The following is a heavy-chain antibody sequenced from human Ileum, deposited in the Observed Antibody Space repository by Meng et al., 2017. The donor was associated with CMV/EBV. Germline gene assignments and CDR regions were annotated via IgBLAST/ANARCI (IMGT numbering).Heavy chain of an antibody. CDR2: RQKNGND. D-gene: IGHD3-16*01. CDR1: CRSISSDNYH. V-gene: IGHV4-61*02. CDR3: AIYYGGFGGRGY. J-gene: IGHJ4*02. Sequence: GQREEAGPGPVEPFRTPFLTCLVSCRSISSDNYHWSWIREPAGKGLEWIGQRQKNGNDNYNASLKSRVTISIDTSKNQFSLTLTSVTAADTAVYYCAIYYGGFGGRGYWAQGTLVTVSS.